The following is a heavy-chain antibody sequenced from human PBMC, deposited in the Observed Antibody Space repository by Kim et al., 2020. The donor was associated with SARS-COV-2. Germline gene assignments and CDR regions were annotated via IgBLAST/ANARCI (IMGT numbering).Heavy chain of an antibody. Sequence: GGSLRLSCAASGFTFSSYWMHWVRQAPGKGLVWVSRINSDGSSTSYADSVKGRFTISRDNAKNTVNLEMNSVRAEDTAVYYCARGDGGGDWFFDLWGRGTLVTVSS. CDR2: INSDGSST. J-gene: IGHJ2*01. CDR1: GFTFSSYW. CDR3: ARGDGGGDWFFDL. D-gene: IGHD2-15*01. V-gene: IGHV3-74*01.